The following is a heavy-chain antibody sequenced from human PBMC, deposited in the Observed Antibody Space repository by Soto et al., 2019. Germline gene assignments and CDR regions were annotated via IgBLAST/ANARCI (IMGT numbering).Heavy chain of an antibody. CDR3: TTGEGYDILTAGQSTDY. CDR2: IKSKTDGGTT. J-gene: IGHJ4*02. D-gene: IGHD3-9*01. V-gene: IGHV3-15*07. CDR1: GFTFSNAW. Sequence: GGSLRLSCAASGFTFSNAWMNWVRQAPGKGLEWVGRIKSKTDGGTTDYAAPVKGRFTISRDDSKNTLYLQMNSLKTEDTAVYYCTTGEGYDILTAGQSTDYWGQGTLVTVSS.